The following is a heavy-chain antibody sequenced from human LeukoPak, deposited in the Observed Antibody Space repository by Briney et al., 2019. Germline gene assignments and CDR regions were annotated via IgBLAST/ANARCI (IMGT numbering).Heavy chain of an antibody. CDR1: GFTSIAYA. CDR3: ARNQQLGGHSYYYCGMDV. CDR2: ISGGGVTT. Sequence: PGGSLRLSCVGSGFTSIAYALTWARQAPGKGLEWVSGISGGGVTTYYADSVKGRFTISRDNSKNTLYLQMNSLRADDTAIYYCARNQQLGGHSYYYCGMDVWGQGTTVTVSS. V-gene: IGHV3-23*01. D-gene: IGHD3-16*01. J-gene: IGHJ6*02.